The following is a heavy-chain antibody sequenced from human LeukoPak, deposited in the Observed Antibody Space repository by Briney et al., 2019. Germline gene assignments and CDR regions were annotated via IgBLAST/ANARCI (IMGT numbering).Heavy chain of an antibody. V-gene: IGHV3-23*01. Sequence: PGGALRLSCAAPGFTYSRYAMNSVHQDPGKGLEWVAGISAKGGSTYYADSGKGRVTISSANSKTTLYVKMNSLSAEDKAIYSCAKDRAWATSPRTIDYWGQGTLVTVSS. CDR3: AKDRAWATSPRTIDY. CDR2: ISAKGGST. J-gene: IGHJ4*02. D-gene: IGHD5-12*01. CDR1: GFTYSRYA.